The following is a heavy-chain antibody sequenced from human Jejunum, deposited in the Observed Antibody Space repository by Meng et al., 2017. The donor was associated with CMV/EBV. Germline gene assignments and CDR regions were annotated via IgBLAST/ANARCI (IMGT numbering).Heavy chain of an antibody. CDR1: GFTFRSDG. J-gene: IGHJ4*02. CDR3: ARGATGGSYRFDF. V-gene: IGHV3-74*01. Sequence: AASGFTFRSDGMNWARQAPGKGRVWILRINSDGRRKNYADSVKGRFTISRDNAKNTLYLQMNSLRAEDTAVYYCARGATGGSYRFDFWGQGTLVTVSS. D-gene: IGHD1-26*01. CDR2: INSDGRRK.